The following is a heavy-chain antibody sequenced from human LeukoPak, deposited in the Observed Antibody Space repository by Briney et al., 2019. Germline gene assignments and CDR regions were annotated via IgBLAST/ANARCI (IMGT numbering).Heavy chain of an antibody. Sequence: ASVKVSCKTSGYTFGAHYMHWVRQAPGQGLEWMGWINPNSGDTKYSEKFQARVTMTRDTSISTAYMELSRLRSDDTAVYYCARDLYSGYDLSSWGQGTLLTVSS. CDR2: INPNSGDT. D-gene: IGHD5-12*01. J-gene: IGHJ5*02. V-gene: IGHV1-2*02. CDR1: GYTFGAHY. CDR3: ARDLYSGYDLSS.